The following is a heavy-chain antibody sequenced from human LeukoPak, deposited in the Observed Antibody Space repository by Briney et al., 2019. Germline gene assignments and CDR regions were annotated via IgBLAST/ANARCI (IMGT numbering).Heavy chain of an antibody. CDR2: ISAYNGNT. CDR1: GCTFTSYG. D-gene: IGHD6-6*01. V-gene: IGHV1-18*01. CDR3: ARDKAARPTNWFDP. J-gene: IGHJ5*02. Sequence: ASVKVSCKASGCTFTSYGISWVRQAPGQGLEWMGWISAYNGNTNYAQKLQGRVTMTTDTSTSTAYMELRSLRSDDTAVYYCARDKAARPTNWFDPWGQGTLVTVSS.